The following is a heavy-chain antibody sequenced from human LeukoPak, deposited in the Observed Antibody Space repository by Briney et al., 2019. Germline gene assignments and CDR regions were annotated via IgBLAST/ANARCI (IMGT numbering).Heavy chain of an antibody. V-gene: IGHV7-4-1*02. CDR1: GYTFTSYA. J-gene: IGHJ4*02. CDR3: ARTRAPYYYGAGSPDF. CDR2: INTNTGSP. D-gene: IGHD3-10*01. Sequence: VASVKVSCKASGYTFTSYAMNWVRQAPGQGLEWMGWINTNTGSPRYAQDFTGRFVFSLDTSLSTTYLQISSLKSEDTAIYYCARTRAPYYYGAGSPDFWGQGTLVIVSS.